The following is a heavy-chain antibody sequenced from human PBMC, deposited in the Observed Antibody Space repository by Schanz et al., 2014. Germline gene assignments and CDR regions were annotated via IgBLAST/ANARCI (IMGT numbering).Heavy chain of an antibody. CDR3: ARLYCSTPGCYVSPNGFAKDY. CDR2: INQSGDT. V-gene: IGHV4-34*01. CDR1: GGSFSGYY. J-gene: IGHJ4*02. Sequence: QVQLQQWGAGLLKPSETLSLTCAVSGGSFSGYYWSWIRQPPDTGLEWIGEINQSGDTNYNPSLTSRVPISVDPSTNQFSLKLRSVTAADTAVYYCARLYCSTPGCYVSPNGFAKDYWGQGTLVTVSS. D-gene: IGHD2-2*01.